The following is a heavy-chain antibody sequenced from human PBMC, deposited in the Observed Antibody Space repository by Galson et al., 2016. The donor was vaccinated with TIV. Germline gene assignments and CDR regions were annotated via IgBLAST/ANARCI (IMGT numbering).Heavy chain of an antibody. V-gene: IGHV5-51*03. CDR2: IYPANSET. CDR3: ARNHDFWSGPGYFYMDV. Sequence: QSGAEVKKPGESLKISCKSSGYSFATFWVGCVRQMPGQGLEWMGVIYPANSETRYSPSFPGQVTISADNSISTAYLQWSSLKASDTAIYYCARNHDFWSGPGYFYMDVWGKGTTVSVSS. CDR1: GYSFATFW. D-gene: IGHD3-3*01. J-gene: IGHJ6*03.